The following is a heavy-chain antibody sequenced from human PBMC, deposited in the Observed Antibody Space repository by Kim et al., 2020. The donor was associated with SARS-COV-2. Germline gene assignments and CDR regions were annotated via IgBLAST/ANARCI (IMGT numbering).Heavy chain of an antibody. Sequence: GGSLRLSCAASGFNFSGSAMHWVRQASGKGLEWVGRIRSKANSYATAYAASVKGRFTISRDDSKNTAYLQMNSLKTEDTAVYYCTEGYCSSTSCYTFDYWGQGTLVTVSS. CDR2: IRSKANSYAT. CDR3: TEGYCSSTSCYTFDY. J-gene: IGHJ4*02. D-gene: IGHD2-2*01. V-gene: IGHV3-73*01. CDR1: GFNFSGSA.